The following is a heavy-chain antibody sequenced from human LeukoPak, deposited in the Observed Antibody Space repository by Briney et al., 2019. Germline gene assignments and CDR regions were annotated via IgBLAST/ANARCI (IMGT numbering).Heavy chain of an antibody. V-gene: IGHV3-49*04. CDR2: IRSKAYGGTT. J-gene: IGHJ3*02. Sequence: GGSLRLSCTASGFTFGDYAMSWVRQAPGKGLEWVGFIRSKAYGGTTEYDASVKGRFTISRDDSKSIAYLQMNSLKTEDTAVYYCTRDPDDYGDYADAFDIWGQGTMVTVSS. CDR3: TRDPDDYGDYADAFDI. CDR1: GFTFGDYA. D-gene: IGHD4-17*01.